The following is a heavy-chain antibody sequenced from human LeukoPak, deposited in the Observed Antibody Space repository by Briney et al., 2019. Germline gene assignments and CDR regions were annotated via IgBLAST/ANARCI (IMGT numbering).Heavy chain of an antibody. CDR3: ARELMGLTMIVVVNPIDY. Sequence: GRSLRLSCAASGFTFSSYGMHWVRQAPGKGLEWVAVIGYDGSTEYYADSVKGRFTISRGNAKNSLFLQMNSLRAEDTAVYYCARELMGLTMIVVVNPIDYWGQGTLVTVSS. CDR1: GFTFSSYG. J-gene: IGHJ4*02. V-gene: IGHV3-33*08. D-gene: IGHD3-22*01. CDR2: IGYDGSTE.